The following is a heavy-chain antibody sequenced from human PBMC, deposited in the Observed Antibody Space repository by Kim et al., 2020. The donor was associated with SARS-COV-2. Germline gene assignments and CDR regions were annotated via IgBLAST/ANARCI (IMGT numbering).Heavy chain of an antibody. D-gene: IGHD3-10*01. V-gene: IGHV3-74*01. CDR2: INEDGGTT. CDR3: SRDTFGSWDL. Sequence: GGSLRLSCTASGFSVRSYWMHWVRQAPGKGLEWVARINEDGGTTTHADAVKGRFSISRDTANNMLLLEMHSLRVEDTAFYYCSRDTFGSWDLWGRGTLVTV. J-gene: IGHJ5*02. CDR1: GFSVRSYW.